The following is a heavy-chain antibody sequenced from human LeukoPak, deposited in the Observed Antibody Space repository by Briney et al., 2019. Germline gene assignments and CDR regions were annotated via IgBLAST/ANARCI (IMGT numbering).Heavy chain of an antibody. V-gene: IGHV1-69*06. Sequence: ASVKVSCKASGGTFNSYTLTWVRQAPGQGLEWMGGIIPIFGKPTYAQRFLGRVTITADKSTTTTYLELRSLRSEDTAMCYCARASGSYRLLDYWGQGTLVTVSS. J-gene: IGHJ4*02. CDR2: IIPIFGKP. CDR1: GGTFNSYT. CDR3: ARASGSYRLLDY. D-gene: IGHD1-26*01.